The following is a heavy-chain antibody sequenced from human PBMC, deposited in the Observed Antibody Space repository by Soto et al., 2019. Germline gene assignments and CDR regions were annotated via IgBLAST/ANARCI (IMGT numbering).Heavy chain of an antibody. J-gene: IGHJ6*02. V-gene: IGHV5-51*01. Sequence: PGESLKISCKGSGYSFTSYWIGWVRQMPGRGLEWMGIIYPGDSDTRYSPSFQGQVTISADKSISTAYLQWSSLKASDTAMYYCARGAAGGFLEWLPLDVWGQGTTVTVSS. D-gene: IGHD3-3*01. CDR1: GYSFTSYW. CDR2: IYPGDSDT. CDR3: ARGAAGGFLEWLPLDV.